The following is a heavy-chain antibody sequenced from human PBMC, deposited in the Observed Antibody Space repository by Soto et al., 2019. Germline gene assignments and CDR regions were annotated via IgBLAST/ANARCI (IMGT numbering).Heavy chain of an antibody. CDR1: GASISGFY. CDR3: VRDGTKTLRDWFDP. V-gene: IGHV4-4*07. D-gene: IGHD1-1*01. Sequence: SETLSLTCTVSGASISGFYWSWIRKSAGKGLEWIGRIYATGTTDYNPSLKSRVMMSVDTSKKQFSLKLRSVTAADTAVYYCVRDGTKTLRDWFDPWGQGLSVTVSS. CDR2: IYATGTT. J-gene: IGHJ5*02.